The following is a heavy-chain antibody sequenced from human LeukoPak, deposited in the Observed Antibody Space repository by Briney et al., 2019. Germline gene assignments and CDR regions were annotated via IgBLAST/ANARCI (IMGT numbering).Heavy chain of an antibody. Sequence: ASVKVSCKVSGYTLTELSMHWVRQAPGKGLEWMGGFDPEDGETIYAQNFQGRVTMTEDTSTDTAYMELNNLTSEDTAVYYCVRFAAGPDPYYPWGQGTLVTVSS. CDR3: VRFAAGPDPYYP. J-gene: IGHJ5*02. CDR1: GYTLTELS. D-gene: IGHD6-25*01. CDR2: FDPEDGET. V-gene: IGHV1-24*01.